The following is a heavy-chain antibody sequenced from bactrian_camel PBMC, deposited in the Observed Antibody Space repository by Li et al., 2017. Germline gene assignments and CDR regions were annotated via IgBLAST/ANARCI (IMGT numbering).Heavy chain of an antibody. D-gene: IGHD2*01. CDR1: GRIYSDHV. V-gene: IGHV3S54*01. CDR3: AAGYCPFGGIRPEDFHY. Sequence: VQLVESGGGSVQAGGALRLSCAASGRIYSDHVMGWFRQFPGKQREAVATIYIAYRPEDQRTYYVDSVKGRFTISPGNATNTVSLQMNSLKPEDTAMYICAAGYCPFGGIRPEDFHYRGQGTQVTVSS. J-gene: IGHJ4*01. CDR2: IYIAYRPEDQRT.